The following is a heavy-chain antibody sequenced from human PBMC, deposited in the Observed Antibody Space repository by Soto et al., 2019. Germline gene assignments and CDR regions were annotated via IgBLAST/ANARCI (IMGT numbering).Heavy chain of an antibody. D-gene: IGHD2-15*01. Sequence: GGSLRLSCAASGFTFSNAWMNWVRQAPGKGLEWVGRIKSKTDGVTPDYAAPVKGRFTISRDDSKNTLYLQMNSLKPEDTAVYYCTTAAVAATPGGYWGQGTLVTVSS. CDR3: TTAAVAATPGGY. CDR2: IKSKTDGVTP. CDR1: GFTFSNAW. V-gene: IGHV3-15*07. J-gene: IGHJ4*02.